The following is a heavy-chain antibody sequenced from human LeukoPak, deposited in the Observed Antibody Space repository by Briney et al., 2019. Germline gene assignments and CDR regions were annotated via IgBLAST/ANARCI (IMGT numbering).Heavy chain of an antibody. J-gene: IGHJ4*02. Sequence: SDTLSLTCTVSGGPISSYYWSWLRQPPGKGLEWIGYIYYSGSTNYNPSLKSRVTISVDTSKNQFSLTLSSVTAADTAVYYCARHSRDGFIEPYFDYWGQGTLVTVSS. V-gene: IGHV4-59*08. CDR3: ARHSRDGFIEPYFDY. D-gene: IGHD5-24*01. CDR1: GGPISSYY. CDR2: IYYSGST.